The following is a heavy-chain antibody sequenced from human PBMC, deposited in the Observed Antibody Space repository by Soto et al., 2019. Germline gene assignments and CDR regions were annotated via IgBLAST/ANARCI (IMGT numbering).Heavy chain of an antibody. V-gene: IGHV3-23*01. CDR3: AKDISDYDYVWGSYRDY. D-gene: IGHD3-16*02. Sequence: GGSLRLSCAASGFTFSSYAMSWVRQAPGKGLEWVSAISGSGGSTYYADSVKGRFTISRDNSKKTLYLQMNSLRAEDTAVYYGAKDISDYDYVWGSYRDYWGQGTLVTVSS. CDR1: GFTFSSYA. J-gene: IGHJ4*02. CDR2: ISGSGGST.